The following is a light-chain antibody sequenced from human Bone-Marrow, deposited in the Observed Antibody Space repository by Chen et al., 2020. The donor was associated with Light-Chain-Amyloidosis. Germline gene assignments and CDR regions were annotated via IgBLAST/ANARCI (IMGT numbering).Light chain of an antibody. J-gene: IGLJ2*01. CDR3: QSADSSGTYEVI. CDR2: RDT. V-gene: IGLV3-25*03. Sequence: SYELTQPPSVSVSPGQTARITCSGDDLPTKYAYWYQQKPGQAPVLVIHRDTERPSGISERVSGSSSGTTATLTISGVQAEDEADYPCQSADSSGTYEVIFGGGTKLTVL. CDR1: DLPTKY.